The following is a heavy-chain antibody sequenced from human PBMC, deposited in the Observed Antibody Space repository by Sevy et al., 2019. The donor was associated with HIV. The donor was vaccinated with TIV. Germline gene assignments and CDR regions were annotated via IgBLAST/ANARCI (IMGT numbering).Heavy chain of an antibody. V-gene: IGHV3-30-3*01. Sequence: GGSLRLSCAVSGFSFSHYAFHWVRQAPGKGLEWVSLISYDGTYKYYADSVKSRFTISRYNCKNSLYLQMNSLRGNDTAVYYCARVAVSYCTNDCYHRFDYWGPGALVTVSS. CDR2: ISYDGTYK. J-gene: IGHJ4*02. CDR1: GFSFSHYA. CDR3: ARVAVSYCTNDCYHRFDY. D-gene: IGHD2-8*01.